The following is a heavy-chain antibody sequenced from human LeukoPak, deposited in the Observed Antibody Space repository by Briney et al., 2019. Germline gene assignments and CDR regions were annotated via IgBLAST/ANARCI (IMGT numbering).Heavy chain of an antibody. CDR2: IYPGDSDA. CDR1: GYSFTTYW. V-gene: IGHV5-51*01. D-gene: IGHD3-10*01. Sequence: GESLKISCEASGYSFTTYWIGWVRQMPGKGLEWMGIIYPGDSDARYSPSFQGQVTISADKSISTAYLQWSRLKASDTAMYYCARQHGSGSYYSRAIDYWGQGTLVSVSS. CDR3: ARQHGSGSYYSRAIDY. J-gene: IGHJ4*02.